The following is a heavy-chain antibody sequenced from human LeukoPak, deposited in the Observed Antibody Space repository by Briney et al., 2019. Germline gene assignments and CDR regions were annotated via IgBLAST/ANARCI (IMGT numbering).Heavy chain of an antibody. CDR3: AKDFPHYYEVPHGMDV. Sequence: PGGSLRLSCAASGFGLGQYEMNWVRQAPGKGLEWIAYISVRAATIYYGDSVEGRFTISRDDAKNSLYLQMNGLRVEDTAIYYCAKDFPHYYEVPHGMDVWGQGTTVTV. CDR2: ISVRAATI. CDR1: GFGLGQYE. J-gene: IGHJ6*02. D-gene: IGHD3-22*01. V-gene: IGHV3-48*03.